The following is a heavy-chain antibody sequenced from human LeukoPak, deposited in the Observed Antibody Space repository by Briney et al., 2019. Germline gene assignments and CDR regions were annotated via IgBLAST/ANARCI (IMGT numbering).Heavy chain of an antibody. CDR3: AREGSGYYYVD. CDR2: IMSEGRGT. V-gene: IGHV3-74*01. CDR1: GFNISSHW. D-gene: IGHD3-22*01. Sequence: GGSLRLSCAASGFNISSHWMHWVRQAPGKGLVWVSRIMSEGRGTNYADSVKGRFTISRDNAKNSLYLQMNSLRAEDTAVYYCAREGSGYYYVDWGQGTLVTVSS. J-gene: IGHJ4*02.